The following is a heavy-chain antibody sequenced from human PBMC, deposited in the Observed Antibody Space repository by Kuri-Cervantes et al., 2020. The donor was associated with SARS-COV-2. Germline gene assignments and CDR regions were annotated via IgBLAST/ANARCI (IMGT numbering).Heavy chain of an antibody. CDR2: MYTSGGIT. J-gene: IGHJ3*02. CDR3: ARARDMMTIGGVIVSAFDI. Sequence: ASVKVSCKTSGYAFINYYVHWVRQAPGQGLEWMGIMYTSGGITDYAQKFQGRVTMTRDTSTGTVYMELSSLRSEDTAVYYCARARDMMTIGGVIVSAFDIWGQGTMVTVSS. D-gene: IGHD3-16*02. V-gene: IGHV1-46*01. CDR1: GYAFINYY.